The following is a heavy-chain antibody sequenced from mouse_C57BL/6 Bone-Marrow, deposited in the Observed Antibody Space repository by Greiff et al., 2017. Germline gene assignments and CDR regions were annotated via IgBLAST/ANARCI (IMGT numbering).Heavy chain of an antibody. CDR1: GFNIKDDY. J-gene: IGHJ4*01. Sequence: EVQLVESGAELVRPGASVKLSCTASGFNIKDDYMHWVKQRPEQGLEWIGWIDPENGDTEYASKFQGKATITADTSSNTAYLQLSSLTSEDTAVYYCTTLYYYGSSSYYYAMDYWGQGTSVTVSS. V-gene: IGHV14-4*01. CDR3: TTLYYYGSSSYYYAMDY. CDR2: IDPENGDT. D-gene: IGHD1-1*01.